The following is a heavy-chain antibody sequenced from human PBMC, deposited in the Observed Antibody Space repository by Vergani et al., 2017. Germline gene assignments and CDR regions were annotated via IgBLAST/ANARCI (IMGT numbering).Heavy chain of an antibody. D-gene: IGHD2-2*01. CDR3: ARVGTSSNRDYFDY. CDR2: INPNSGGT. Sequence: QVQLVQSGAEVQKPGASVKVSCKASGYTFTDYFMHWVRQAPGQGLEWMGGINPNSGGTNYAQKFQGRVTMTRDTSISTAYMELSNLRSDDTAVYYCARVGTSSNRDYFDYWGQGTLVTVSS. CDR1: GYTFTDYF. J-gene: IGHJ4*02. V-gene: IGHV1-2*02.